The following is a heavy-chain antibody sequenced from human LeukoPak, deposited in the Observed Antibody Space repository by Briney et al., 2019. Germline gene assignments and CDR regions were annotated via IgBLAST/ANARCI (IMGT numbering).Heavy chain of an antibody. Sequence: ASVKVSCKASGYTFTGYYMHCVRQAPGQGLEWMAWINPNSGGTNYAQKFQGRVTMTRDTSISTAYMELSRLRSDDTAVYYCARPMVRGTNWFDPWGQGTLVTVSS. D-gene: IGHD3-10*01. V-gene: IGHV1-2*02. CDR3: ARPMVRGTNWFDP. CDR1: GYTFTGYY. J-gene: IGHJ5*02. CDR2: INPNSGGT.